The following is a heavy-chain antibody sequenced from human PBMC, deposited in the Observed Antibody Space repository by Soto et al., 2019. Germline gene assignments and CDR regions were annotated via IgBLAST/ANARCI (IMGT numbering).Heavy chain of an antibody. J-gene: IGHJ4*02. CDR1: GFDFRKFW. D-gene: IGHD3-10*01. CDR2: IKDDGSQK. Sequence: EVQLVESGGGLVQAGGSLRLSCAASGFDFRKFWMNWIRHVPGKGLEWVATIKDDGSQKFYVDSVRGRFSISRDNGMKFVFLEMSSLRGGETATYYCARQHYGDYFDYWGQGVVVTVSS. CDR3: ARQHYGDYFDY. V-gene: IGHV3-7*01.